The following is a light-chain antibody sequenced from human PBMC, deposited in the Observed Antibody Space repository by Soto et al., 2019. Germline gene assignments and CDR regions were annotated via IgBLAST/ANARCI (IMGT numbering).Light chain of an antibody. Sequence: QSALTQPASVSGSPGQSITISCTGSNSDIGTYNYVSWYQQHPGKAPKLIIYEVTNRPSEVSDRFSGSKSGNTASLTISGLPSEEEAFYPCSSFSSTTTYILFGGGTQLTVL. V-gene: IGLV2-14*01. CDR3: SSFSSTTTYIL. CDR2: EVT. J-gene: IGLJ2*01. CDR1: NSDIGTYNY.